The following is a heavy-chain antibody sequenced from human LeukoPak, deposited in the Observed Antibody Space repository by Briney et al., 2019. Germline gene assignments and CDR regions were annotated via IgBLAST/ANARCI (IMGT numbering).Heavy chain of an antibody. J-gene: IGHJ4*02. D-gene: IGHD4-11*01. CDR1: GDSISRYH. CDR3: ARLYSNYGYYFDH. V-gene: IGHV4-59*08. CDR2: IYHSGST. Sequence: SETLSLTCTVSGDSISRYHWGWIRQPPGKGLEWIAYIYHSGSTDYNPSLKSRVTMSVDMSKNQFSLKLSSVTAADTAVYYCARLYSNYGYYFDHWGQGTLVTVSS.